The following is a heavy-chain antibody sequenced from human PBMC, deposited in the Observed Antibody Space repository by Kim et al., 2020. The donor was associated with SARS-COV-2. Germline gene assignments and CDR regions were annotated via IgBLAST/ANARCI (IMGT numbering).Heavy chain of an antibody. CDR1: RFTLSDFH. Sequence: GGSLRLSCVASRFTLSDFHMSWFRQAPGKGLEWVSYIGNGGTTIYYADSVKGRFTISRDNAKNSLYLQMNSLRAEDTAVYYCARDGRGRFGEFLYRLLDYYFSMDVWGQGTTVTVSS. V-gene: IGHV3-11*01. D-gene: IGHD3-10*01. CDR3: ARDGRGRFGEFLYRLLDYYFSMDV. J-gene: IGHJ6*02. CDR2: IGNGGTTI.